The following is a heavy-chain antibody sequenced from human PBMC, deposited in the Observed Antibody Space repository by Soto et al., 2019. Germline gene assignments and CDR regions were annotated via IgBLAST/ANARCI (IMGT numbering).Heavy chain of an antibody. V-gene: IGHV4-39*01. J-gene: IGHJ6*03. Sequence: PSETLSLTCTVSGGSISNNSYYWVWIRQPPGKELEWIGSVYYSGSTYYNPSLKSRVTISVDTSKNQFSLRLSSVTAADTAVYYCASLLLMVYASGPGDYYYMDVWGKGTTVTVSS. CDR3: ASLLLMVYASGPGDYYYMDV. D-gene: IGHD2-8*01. CDR2: VYYSGST. CDR1: GGSISNNSYY.